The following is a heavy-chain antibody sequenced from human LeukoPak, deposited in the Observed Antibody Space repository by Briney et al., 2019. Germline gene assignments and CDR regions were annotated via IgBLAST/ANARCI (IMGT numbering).Heavy chain of an antibody. CDR2: ISSSSSTI. V-gene: IGHV3-48*04. CDR1: GFTFSNYN. Sequence: AGGSLRLSCAASGFTFSNYNMNWVRQAPGKGLEWVSSISSSSSTIYYADSVKGRFTISRDNAKNSLYLQMNSLRAEDTAVYYCTNGEMAQRWGQGTLVTVSS. CDR3: TNGEMAQR. J-gene: IGHJ4*02. D-gene: IGHD5-24*01.